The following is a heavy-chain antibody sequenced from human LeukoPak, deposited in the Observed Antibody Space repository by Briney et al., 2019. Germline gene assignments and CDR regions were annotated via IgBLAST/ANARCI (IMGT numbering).Heavy chain of an antibody. CDR3: ARDRWSIAERYYFDY. D-gene: IGHD6-6*01. Sequence: SETLSLTCTVSGGSISSSSYYWGWIRQPPGKGLEWIGSIYYSGSTYYNPSLKSRVTMSVDTSKNQFSLKLSSVTAADTAVYYCARDRWSIAERYYFDYWGQGTLVTVSS. J-gene: IGHJ4*02. CDR2: IYYSGST. CDR1: GGSISSSSYY. V-gene: IGHV4-39*07.